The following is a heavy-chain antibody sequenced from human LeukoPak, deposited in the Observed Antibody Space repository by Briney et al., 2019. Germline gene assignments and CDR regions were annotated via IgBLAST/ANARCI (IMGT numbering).Heavy chain of an antibody. CDR2: ISYDGSNK. J-gene: IGHJ4*02. D-gene: IGHD6-6*01. CDR3: ARGLRGVLSSSYDY. V-gene: IGHV3-30*01. CDR1: GFTFSSYA. Sequence: GGSLRLSCAASGFTFSSYAMHWVRQAPGKGLEWVAVISYDGSNKYYADSVKGRFTISRDNSKNTLYLQMNSLRAEDTAVYYCARGLRGVLSSSYDYWCQGTLVTVSS.